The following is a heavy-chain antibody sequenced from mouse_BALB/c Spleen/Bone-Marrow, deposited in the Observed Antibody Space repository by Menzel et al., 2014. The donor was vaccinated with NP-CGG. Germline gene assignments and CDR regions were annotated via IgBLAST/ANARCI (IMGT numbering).Heavy chain of an antibody. CDR3: ARPDGNYESYFDY. CDR1: GYTFTSCY. CDR2: IYPGDGRT. V-gene: IGHV1S56*01. Sequence: VQLQQSGPELVKPGASVKMSCKASGYTFTSCYIHWVKQSPGQGLEWIGWIYPGDGRTEYDEKFKGKTTLTADKSSSTAYMLLSSLTSEDSAIYFCARPDGNYESYFDYWGQGTTLTVSS. J-gene: IGHJ2*01. D-gene: IGHD2-1*01.